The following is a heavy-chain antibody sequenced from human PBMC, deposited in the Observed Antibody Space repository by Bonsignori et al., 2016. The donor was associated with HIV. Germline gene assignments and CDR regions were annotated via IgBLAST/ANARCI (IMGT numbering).Heavy chain of an antibody. D-gene: IGHD1-26*01. CDR2: INPITSNA. V-gene: IGHV1-46*01. J-gene: IGHJ6*03. Sequence: WVRQAPGQGLEWMGIINPITSNAIYAQKFQGRVTMTRDTSTSTVYMELSSLRSEDTAVYYCAREVVGGSYNLYYMDVWGKGTTVTVSS. CDR3: AREVVGGSYNLYYMDV.